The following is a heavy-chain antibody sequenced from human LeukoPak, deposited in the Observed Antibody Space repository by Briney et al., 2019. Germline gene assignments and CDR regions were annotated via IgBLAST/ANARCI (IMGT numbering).Heavy chain of an antibody. D-gene: IGHD2-15*01. V-gene: IGHV4-34*01. CDR2: INNSGST. Sequence: SETLSLTCAVYGGSFSGYYWSWIRQPPGKGLEWIGEINNSGSTNYNPSLKSRVTISVDTSKNQFSLKLSSVTAADTAVYYCARESKLYCSGGSCYSNGVDYWGQGTLVTVSS. CDR3: ARESKLYCSGGSCYSNGVDY. J-gene: IGHJ4*02. CDR1: GGSFSGYY.